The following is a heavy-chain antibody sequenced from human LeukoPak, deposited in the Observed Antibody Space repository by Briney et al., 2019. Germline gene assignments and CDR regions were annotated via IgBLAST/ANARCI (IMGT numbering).Heavy chain of an antibody. CDR1: GFTFSDYS. CDR3: AKDAEGDSSGWYDY. CDR2: ISSSSSYI. J-gene: IGHJ4*02. D-gene: IGHD6-19*01. V-gene: IGHV3-21*04. Sequence: GGSLRLSCAASGFTFSDYSMNWVRQAPGKGLEWVSSISSSSSYIYYVDSVKGRFTISRDNAKKSLYLQMNSLRAEDTALYYCAKDAEGDSSGWYDYWGQGTLVTVSS.